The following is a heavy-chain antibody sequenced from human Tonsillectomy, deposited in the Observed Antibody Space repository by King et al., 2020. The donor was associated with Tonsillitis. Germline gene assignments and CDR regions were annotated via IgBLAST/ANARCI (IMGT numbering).Heavy chain of an antibody. CDR3: AREWPMVRGVIDPLHYYGMDV. CDR1: GYTFTSYG. CDR2: INAYSGIT. D-gene: IGHD3-10*01. V-gene: IGHV1-18*01. J-gene: IGHJ6*02. Sequence: QLVQSGAEVKKPGASVKVSCKASGYTFTSYGITWVRQAPGQGLEWMGWINAYSGITNYVQKLQGRVSMTTDTSTNTVYMELRSLRSEDTAVYYCAREWPMVRGVIDPLHYYGMDVWGQGTTVTVSS.